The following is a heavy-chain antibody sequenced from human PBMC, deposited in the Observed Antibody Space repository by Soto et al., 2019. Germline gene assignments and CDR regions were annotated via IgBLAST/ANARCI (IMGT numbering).Heavy chain of an antibody. V-gene: IGHV4-30-4*01. D-gene: IGHD2-8*01. CDR2: IYYSGST. J-gene: IGHJ4*02. CDR3: ARSGYCTNGVCYTPFDY. Sequence: QVQLQESGPGLVKPSQTLSLTCTVSGGSISSGDYYWSWIRQPPGTRLEWIGYIYYSGSTYYNPALTSRVTISVDTSKNQFSLKLSSVTAADTAVYYCARSGYCTNGVCYTPFDYWGQGTLVTVSS. CDR1: GGSISSGDYY.